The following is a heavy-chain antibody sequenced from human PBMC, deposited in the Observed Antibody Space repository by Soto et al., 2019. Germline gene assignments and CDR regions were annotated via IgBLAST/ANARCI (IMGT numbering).Heavy chain of an antibody. Sequence: ASVKVSCKASGYTFTGYYMHWVRLAPGQGLEWMGWINPNSGGTNYAQKFQGWVTMTRDTSISTAYMELSRLRSDDTAVYYCARDPSSDSSSWYDYWGQGTLDTVSS. J-gene: IGHJ4*02. CDR3: ARDPSSDSSSWYDY. V-gene: IGHV1-2*04. CDR1: GYTFTGYY. D-gene: IGHD6-13*01. CDR2: INPNSGGT.